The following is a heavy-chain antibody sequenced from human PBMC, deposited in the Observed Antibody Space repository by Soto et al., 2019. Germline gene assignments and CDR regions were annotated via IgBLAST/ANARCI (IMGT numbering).Heavy chain of an antibody. V-gene: IGHV3-23*01. D-gene: IGHD2-2*01. Sequence: GGSLRLSCAASGFTFSSYAMSWVRQAPGKGLEWVSAISGSGGSTYYADSVKGRFTISRDNSKNTLYLQMNSLRAEDTAVYYCAKDQGIVVVPAATVFDYWGQGTLVTVSS. J-gene: IGHJ4*02. CDR2: ISGSGGST. CDR1: GFTFSSYA. CDR3: AKDQGIVVVPAATVFDY.